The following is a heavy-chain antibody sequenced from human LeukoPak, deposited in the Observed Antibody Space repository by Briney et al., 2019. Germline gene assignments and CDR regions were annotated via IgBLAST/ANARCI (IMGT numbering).Heavy chain of an antibody. CDR2: INHSGST. CDR1: GGSFSGYY. D-gene: IGHD3-22*01. CDR3: ARRGYYYDSSGYYLPYYFDY. Sequence: SETLSLTCAVYGGSFSGYYWSWIRQPPGKGLEWIGEINHSGSTNYNPSLKSRVTISVDTSKNQFSLKLSSVTAADTAVYYCARRGYYYDSSGYYLPYYFDYWGQGTLATVSS. V-gene: IGHV4-34*01. J-gene: IGHJ4*02.